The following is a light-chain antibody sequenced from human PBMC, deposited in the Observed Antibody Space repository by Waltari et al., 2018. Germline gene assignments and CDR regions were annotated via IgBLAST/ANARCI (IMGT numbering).Light chain of an antibody. V-gene: IGKV3-15*01. CDR2: GAS. J-gene: IGKJ4*01. Sequence: EIVMTQSPATLSVSPGERATLSCRASQSVSSNLAWYQQKPGQAPRLLIYGASTRATGSPARFSGSGAVTEFTLTISSLQSEDFAVYYCQQYNNWRPLTFGGGTKVEIK. CDR3: QQYNNWRPLT. CDR1: QSVSSN.